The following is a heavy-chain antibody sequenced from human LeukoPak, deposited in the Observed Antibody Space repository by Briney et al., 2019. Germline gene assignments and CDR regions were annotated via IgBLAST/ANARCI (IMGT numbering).Heavy chain of an antibody. Sequence: SETLSLTCTVSGGGVTTGGHFWSWVRQHPGKGLEWLGDTYYRGSSYYNPSLETRVTISLDTSKNQVSLNLGSVTAADTAVYYCARGTVEEYYFYYMDVWGKGATVTVS. CDR1: GGGVTTGGHF. V-gene: IGHV4-31*03. CDR2: TYYRGSS. D-gene: IGHD6-19*01. J-gene: IGHJ6*03. CDR3: ARGTVEEYYFYYMDV.